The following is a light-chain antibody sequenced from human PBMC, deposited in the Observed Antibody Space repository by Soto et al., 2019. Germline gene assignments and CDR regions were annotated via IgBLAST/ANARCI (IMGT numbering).Light chain of an antibody. J-gene: IGKJ1*01. CDR3: HETYSFMWT. CDR1: RSISGR. CDR2: ATS. Sequence: DIQMTQSPSSLSASVGDRVTITCRASRSISGRLNWYQHKPGKPPRVLVYATSTLQSGVPSRFSGSGSGTDFALTISSLQPEDSATYYCHETYSFMWTFGQGTKVDNK. V-gene: IGKV1-39*01.